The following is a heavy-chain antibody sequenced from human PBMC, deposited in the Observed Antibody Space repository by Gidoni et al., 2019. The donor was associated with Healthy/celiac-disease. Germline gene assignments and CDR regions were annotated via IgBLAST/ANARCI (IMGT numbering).Heavy chain of an antibody. CDR3: ARQPSGYQGKIDY. J-gene: IGHJ4*02. D-gene: IGHD3-22*01. V-gene: IGHV5-51*01. CDR1: GYTFTSYW. Sequence: ELQLVHSGAEVKKPGASLMFSCKGSGYTFTSYWIGWVRQMPGKGLEWMGIINPGNSNTRYSPYFQGKVTISADKSISTAYLQWSSLKASDTAMYYCARQPSGYQGKIDYWGQGTLVTVSS. CDR2: INPGNSNT.